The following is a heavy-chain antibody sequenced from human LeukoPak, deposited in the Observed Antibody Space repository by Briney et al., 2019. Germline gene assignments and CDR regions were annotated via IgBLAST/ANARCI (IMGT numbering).Heavy chain of an antibody. V-gene: IGHV3-53*01. D-gene: IGHD3-22*01. CDR2: IYSGGST. CDR1: GFTVSSNY. CDR3: ATDHYDSSGYYSLGY. Sequence: GGSLRLSCAASGFTVSSNYMSWVRQAPGRGLEWVSVIYSGGSTYYADSVKGRFTISRDNSKNTLYLQMNSLRAEDTAVYYCATDHYDSSGYYSLGYWGQGTLVTVSS. J-gene: IGHJ4*02.